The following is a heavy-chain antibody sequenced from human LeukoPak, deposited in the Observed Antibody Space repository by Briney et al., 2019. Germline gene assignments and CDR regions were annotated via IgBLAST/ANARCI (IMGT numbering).Heavy chain of an antibody. D-gene: IGHD1-26*01. CDR3: ARGRRRWGPGAFDM. Sequence: PSETLSLTCSVSGGSISGYYWSWIRQPPGKGREWIGYIYYSGTTTYNPSLKSRLTISLTTSKNQSSLNLRSVTAANTPVYYFARGRRRWGPGAFDMGPQGTMVTVS. J-gene: IGHJ3*02. CDR2: IYYSGTT. V-gene: IGHV4-59*12. CDR1: GGSISGYY.